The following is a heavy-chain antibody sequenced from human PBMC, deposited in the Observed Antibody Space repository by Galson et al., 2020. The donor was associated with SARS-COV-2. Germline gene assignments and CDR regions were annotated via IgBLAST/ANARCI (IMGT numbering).Heavy chain of an antibody. D-gene: IGHD2-2*01. V-gene: IGHV1-24*01. CDR3: ATISPYCSSTSCRNLDY. Sequence: ASVKVSCKVSGYTLSELSMHWVRQAPGKGLEWMGGFDPEDGETIYAQKFQGRVTMTEDTSTDTAYMELSSLRSEDTAVYYCATISPYCSSTSCRNLDYWGQGTLGAVSS. CDR1: GYTLSELS. J-gene: IGHJ4*02. CDR2: FDPEDGET.